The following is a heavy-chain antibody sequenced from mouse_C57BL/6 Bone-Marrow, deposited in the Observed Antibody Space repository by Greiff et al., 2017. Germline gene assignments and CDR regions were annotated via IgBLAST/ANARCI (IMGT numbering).Heavy chain of an antibody. CDR2: IHPNSGST. D-gene: IGHD2-3*01. J-gene: IGHJ2*01. CDR1: GYTFTSYW. V-gene: IGHV1-64*01. Sequence: QVQLQQPGAELVKPGASVKLSCKASGYTFTSYWMHWVKQRPGQGLEWIGMIHPNSGSTNYNEKFKSKATLTVDKSSSTAYMQLSSLTSEDSAVYYCAIWRGYCPSSYYFDYWGQGTTLTVSS. CDR3: AIWRGYCPSSYYFDY.